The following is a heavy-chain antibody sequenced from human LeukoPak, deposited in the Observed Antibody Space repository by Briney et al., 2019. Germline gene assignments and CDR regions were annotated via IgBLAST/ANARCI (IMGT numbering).Heavy chain of an antibody. V-gene: IGHV4-59*01. D-gene: IGHD3-22*01. CDR1: GASFSTYY. J-gene: IGHJ6*03. Sequence: SETLSLTCTVSGASFSTYYWSWIRQPPGKGLEWIGYIYYGRNTKYNPSLKSRVTISVDTSKNQFSLKLSSVTAADTAVYYCARAVYYYDSSGYYIPYYYYYMDVWGKGTTVTISS. CDR3: ARAVYYYDSSGYYIPYYYYYMDV. CDR2: IYYGRNT.